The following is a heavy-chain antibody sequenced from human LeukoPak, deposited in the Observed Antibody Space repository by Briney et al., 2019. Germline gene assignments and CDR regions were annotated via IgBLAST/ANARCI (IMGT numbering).Heavy chain of an antibody. CDR2: IYYSGST. J-gene: IGHJ4*02. CDR1: GGSISSSSYY. CDR3: AGEGLGIAATRLDY. Sequence: SETLSLTCTVSGGSISSSSYYWGWIRQPPGKGLEWIGSIYYSGSTYYNPSLKSRVTISVDTSKNQFSLKLSSVTAADTAVYYCAGEGLGIAATRLDYWGQGTLVTVSS. V-gene: IGHV4-39*07. D-gene: IGHD1-26*01.